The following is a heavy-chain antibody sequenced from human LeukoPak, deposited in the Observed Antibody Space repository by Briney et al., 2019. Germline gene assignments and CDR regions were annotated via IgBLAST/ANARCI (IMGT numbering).Heavy chain of an antibody. J-gene: IGHJ6*02. CDR3: ASLPDV. Sequence: GGSLRLSCAGSRFSFSKYAMSWVRQAPGKGLEWVSVINDSGGSTHYADSVKGRFTTSRDNSKNTMYLQMSSLRADDTAIYYCASLPDVWGQGTTVTVSS. V-gene: IGHV3-23*01. CDR1: RFSFSKYA. CDR2: INDSGGST.